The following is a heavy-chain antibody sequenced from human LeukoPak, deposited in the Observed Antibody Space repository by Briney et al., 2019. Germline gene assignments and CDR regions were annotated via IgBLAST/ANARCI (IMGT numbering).Heavy chain of an antibody. Sequence: ASVKVSCKASGGTFSSYAISWVRQAPGQGLEWMGRIIPVLDIANYAQKFQGRATITADKSTSTAYMELSSLRSDDTAVYYCARGGTSGWYGTLGYWGQGTLVTVSS. V-gene: IGHV1-69*04. CDR2: IIPVLDIA. D-gene: IGHD6-19*01. CDR3: ARGGTSGWYGTLGY. J-gene: IGHJ4*02. CDR1: GGTFSSYA.